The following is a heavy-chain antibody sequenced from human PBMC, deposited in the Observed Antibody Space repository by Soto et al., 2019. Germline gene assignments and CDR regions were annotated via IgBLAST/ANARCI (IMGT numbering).Heavy chain of an antibody. CDR1: GGSISSGGYY. CDR2: IYYSGST. V-gene: IGHV4-31*03. Sequence: SETLSLTCTVSGGSISSGGYYWSWIRQHPGKGLEWIGYIYYSGSTYYNPSLKSRVTISVDTSKNQFSLKLSSVTAADTAVYYCARARTSSGYYFDYWGQGTLVTVSS. D-gene: IGHD3-22*01. CDR3: ARARTSSGYYFDY. J-gene: IGHJ4*02.